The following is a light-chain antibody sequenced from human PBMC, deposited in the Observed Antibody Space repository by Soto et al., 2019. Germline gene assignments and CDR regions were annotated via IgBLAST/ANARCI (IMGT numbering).Light chain of an antibody. CDR2: GAS. Sequence: ILMTQSPATLSVSPGERATLSCRASQSFSSHLAWYQQKPGQAPRLLIYGASTRATGIPARFSGSGSGTEFTLTISSLQSEDFAVYYCQQYNNWWTFGQGTKVEVK. CDR3: QQYNNWWT. V-gene: IGKV3-15*01. CDR1: QSFSSH. J-gene: IGKJ1*01.